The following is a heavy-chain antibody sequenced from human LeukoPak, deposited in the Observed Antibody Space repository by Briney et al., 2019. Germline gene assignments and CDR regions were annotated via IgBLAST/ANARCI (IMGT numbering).Heavy chain of an antibody. Sequence: GGSLRLSCAASGFTFSTYGVHWVRQAPGKGLEWVAFRRYDGNNKYYADSVKGRFTISRDNSNNTVYLQMSSLRTEDTAVYYCAKDAGLYSYGSWFDYWGQGTLVTVSS. J-gene: IGHJ4*02. D-gene: IGHD5-18*01. CDR2: RRYDGNNK. CDR1: GFTFSTYG. CDR3: AKDAGLYSYGSWFDY. V-gene: IGHV3-30*02.